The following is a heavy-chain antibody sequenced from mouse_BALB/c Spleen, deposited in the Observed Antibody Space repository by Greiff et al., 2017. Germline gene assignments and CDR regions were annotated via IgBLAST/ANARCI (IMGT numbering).Heavy chain of an antibody. CDR1: GYSITSGYY. CDR2: ISYDGSN. D-gene: IGHD1-1*01. V-gene: IGHV3-6*02. J-gene: IGHJ3*01. CDR3: ARDEYYGSPVAY. Sequence: EVQVVESGPGLVKPSQSLSLTCSVTGYSITSGYYWNWIRQFPGNKLEWMGYISYDGSNNYNPSLKNRISITRDTSKNQFFLKLNSVTTEDTATYYCARDEYYGSPVAYWGQGTLVTVSA.